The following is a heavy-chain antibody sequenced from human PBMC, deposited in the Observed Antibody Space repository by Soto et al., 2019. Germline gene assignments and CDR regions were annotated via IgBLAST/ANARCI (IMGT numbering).Heavy chain of an antibody. CDR1: GYTFTSYY. D-gene: IGHD3-22*01. V-gene: IGHV5-51*01. CDR3: ARHPDDYDSNGPTSY. Sequence: KVSCKASGYTFTSYYMHWVRQAPGQGLEWMGIISPSFQGQVTISADKSISTAYLQWSSLKASDTAMYYCARHPDDYDSNGPTSYWGQGTLVTVSS. CDR2: I. J-gene: IGHJ4*02.